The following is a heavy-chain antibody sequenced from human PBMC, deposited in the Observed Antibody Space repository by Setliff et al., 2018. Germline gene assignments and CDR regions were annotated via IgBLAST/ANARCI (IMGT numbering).Heavy chain of an antibody. D-gene: IGHD2-2*01. CDR1: GFVFITYA. J-gene: IGHJ3*01. CDR3: ARFGGSCSSSSCYASDL. Sequence: GASVKVSCKASGFVFITYAITWVRQAPGQGLEWMGWISGYYNKTNYAQKFQGRVTMTTDTSTGTGYMELRSLRSDDTAVYFCARFGGSCSSSSCYASDLWGQGTRVTVSS. CDR2: ISGYYNKT. V-gene: IGHV1-18*01.